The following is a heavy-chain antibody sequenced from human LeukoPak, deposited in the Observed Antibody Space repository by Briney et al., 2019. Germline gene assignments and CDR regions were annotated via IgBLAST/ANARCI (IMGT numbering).Heavy chain of an antibody. CDR2: IYSSGST. V-gene: IGHV4-4*07. CDR3: ARGPGELDH. Sequence: SETLSLTCTVSSGSINTYYWNWIRQPAGKGLEWIGRIYSSGSTTYTPSLKSRVIMSVDTSKNLIYLSLRSVTAADTAVYFCARGPGELDHWGQGTLMTVSS. D-gene: IGHD3-10*01. J-gene: IGHJ4*02. CDR1: SGSINTYY.